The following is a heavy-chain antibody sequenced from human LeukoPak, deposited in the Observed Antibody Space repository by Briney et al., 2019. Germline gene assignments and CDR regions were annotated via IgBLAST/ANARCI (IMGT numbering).Heavy chain of an antibody. CDR1: GGSVSGYY. Sequence: SETLSLTCGVDGGSVSGYYWSWIRQSPGKGLEWIGEVNHRGTANYNPSLRRRATISVDTSKNQFSLRLTSVTAADTAVYFCARYSNRDLNYYFMDVWGNGTTVTISS. J-gene: IGHJ6*03. D-gene: IGHD2-21*01. CDR3: ARYSNRDLNYYFMDV. V-gene: IGHV4-34*01. CDR2: VNHRGTA.